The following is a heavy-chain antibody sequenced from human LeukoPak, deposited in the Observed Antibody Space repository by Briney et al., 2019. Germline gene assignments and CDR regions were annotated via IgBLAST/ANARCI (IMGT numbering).Heavy chain of an antibody. J-gene: IGHJ4*02. CDR1: GFTFSSYS. CDR2: IKQDESEK. V-gene: IGHV3-7*01. D-gene: IGHD6-19*01. CDR3: ARGNLFSGWYDIYYFDY. Sequence: GGSLRLSCAASGFTFSSYSMNWVRQAPGKGLEWVANIKQDESEKYYVDSVKGRFTISRDNAKNSLYLQMNSLRAEDTAVYYCARGNLFSGWYDIYYFDYWGQGTLVTVSS.